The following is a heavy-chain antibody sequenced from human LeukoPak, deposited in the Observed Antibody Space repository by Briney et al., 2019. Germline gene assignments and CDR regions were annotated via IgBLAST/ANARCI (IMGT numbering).Heavy chain of an antibody. D-gene: IGHD3-16*01. Sequence: GGSLRLSCAVSGFTFDDYAMHWVRQAPGGALAWVSGIRWNSGKIGYADSVKGRFTISRDNAKNSLYLQMMSLRAEATAVYYCAGDFPRGYWFDPWGQGTLVAVSS. J-gene: IGHJ5*02. CDR1: GFTFDDYA. CDR2: IRWNSGKI. V-gene: IGHV3-9*01. CDR3: AGDFPRGYWFDP.